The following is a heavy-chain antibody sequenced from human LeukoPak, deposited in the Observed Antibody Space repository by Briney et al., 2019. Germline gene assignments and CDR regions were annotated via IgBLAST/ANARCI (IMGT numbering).Heavy chain of an antibody. J-gene: IGHJ4*02. V-gene: IGHV3-21*01. CDR2: ITTSSSYI. CDR3: ATGGVHYYDTSADY. Sequence: GGSLRLSCAASGFTFSRSSMNLVRQAPGKGLEWVSSITTSSSYIYYTDSVKGRYTISRDNAKNSLYLQVNSLRGEDTAVYYCATGGVHYYDTSADYWGQGTLVTVSS. CDR1: GFTFSRSS. D-gene: IGHD3-22*01.